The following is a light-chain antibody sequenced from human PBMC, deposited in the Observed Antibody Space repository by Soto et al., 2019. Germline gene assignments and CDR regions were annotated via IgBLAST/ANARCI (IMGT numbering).Light chain of an antibody. Sequence: DIQMTESPACLCSSLGGIVTITCRASQTIVTYLNWYQQKPGNAPKLLIYAAPNLQNGVPSRFSGSGSGTDFTLTISSLRPEDFATYYCQQSESTSWTFGQGTKVDIK. CDR3: QQSESTSWT. J-gene: IGKJ1*01. V-gene: IGKV1-39*01. CDR2: AAP. CDR1: QTIVTY.